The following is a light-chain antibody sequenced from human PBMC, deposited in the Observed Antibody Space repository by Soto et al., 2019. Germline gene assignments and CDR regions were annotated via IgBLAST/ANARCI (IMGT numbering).Light chain of an antibody. CDR3: EQRSDWPLT. J-gene: IGKJ4*01. CDR1: QSVSRY. Sequence: EIVLTQSPATLCLYPGERATLSCRASQSVSRYLAWYQQKPGQAPRLLIYDASNRATGIPARFSGSGSGTDFTLTISSLEPEDFAVYYCEQRSDWPLTFGGGPKVEIK. CDR2: DAS. V-gene: IGKV3-11*01.